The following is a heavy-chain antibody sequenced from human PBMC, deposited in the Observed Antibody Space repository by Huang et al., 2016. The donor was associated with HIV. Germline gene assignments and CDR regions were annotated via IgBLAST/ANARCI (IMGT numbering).Heavy chain of an antibody. CDR3: AKRGGAWGSPYAFDL. D-gene: IGHD3-16*01. Sequence: QVQLVQSGAEVRKPGSSVKVSCRASGGSFNNFGINWVRQAPGQGFGGRVGIIPRIGTRNDAQRFKDRVTITADETTGVVHLEVTSLRSDDTAVYFCAKRGGAWGSPYAFDLWGPGTMVTVSS. CDR1: GGSFNNFG. J-gene: IGHJ3*01. CDR2: IIPRIGTR. V-gene: IGHV1-69*13.